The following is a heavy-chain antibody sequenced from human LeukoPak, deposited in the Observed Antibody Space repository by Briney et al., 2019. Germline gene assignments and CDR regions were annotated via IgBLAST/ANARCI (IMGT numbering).Heavy chain of an antibody. D-gene: IGHD3-10*01. CDR1: GYTLTGYY. V-gene: IGHV1-2*06. CDR3: AREEAVRGVGDY. J-gene: IGHJ4*02. Sequence: ASVKVSCKASGYTLTGYYMHWVRQAPGQGLEWMGRINPNSGGTNYAQKFQGRVTMTRDTSISTAYMELSRLRSDDTAVYYCAREEAVRGVGDYWGQGTLVTVSS. CDR2: INPNSGGT.